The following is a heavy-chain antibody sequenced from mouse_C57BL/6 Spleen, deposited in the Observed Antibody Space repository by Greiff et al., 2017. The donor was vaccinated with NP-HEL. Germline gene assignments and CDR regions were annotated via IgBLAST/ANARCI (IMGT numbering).Heavy chain of an antibody. CDR2: LYPGDGDT. D-gene: IGHD2-4*01. CDR3: ARNQITHYFDC. V-gene: IGHV1-80*01. CDR1: GYAFSSYW. J-gene: IGHJ2*01. Sequence: QVQLQQSGAELVKPGASVKISCKASGYAFSSYWMNWVKQRPGKGIEWIGQLYPGDGDTNYNGKFKGKATLTADKSSSTAYMQLSSLTSEDSAVYFCARNQITHYFDCWGPGTTLTGSS.